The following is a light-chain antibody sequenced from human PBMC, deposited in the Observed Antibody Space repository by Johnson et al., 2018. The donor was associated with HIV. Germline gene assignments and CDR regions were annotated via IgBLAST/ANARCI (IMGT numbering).Light chain of an antibody. CDR1: SSDMGNYA. CDR2: ENN. Sequence: QSVLTQPPSVSAAPGQKVTISCSGSSSDMGNYAVSWYQQLPGTAPKLLMYENNQRPSGISDRFSDSQSGTSASLGITGLQTGDEAEYYCVTWDSILSAGVFGTGTKVTFL. J-gene: IGLJ1*01. CDR3: VTWDSILSAGV. V-gene: IGLV1-51*02.